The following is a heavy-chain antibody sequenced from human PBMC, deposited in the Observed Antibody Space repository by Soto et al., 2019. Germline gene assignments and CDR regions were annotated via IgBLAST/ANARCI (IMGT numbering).Heavy chain of an antibody. CDR1: GFTFSSYE. CDR3: ERDERGYRVTRFDC. J-gene: IGHJ4*02. CDR2: ISDNGGTI. Sequence: GGSLRLSCAASGFTFSSYEMNWVRQAPGRGLEWVSYISDNGGTIYYADSVKGRFTISRDNAKNSLYLQMNSLRVEDTDVYYCERDERGYRVTRFDCWGQGTQVTVSS. V-gene: IGHV3-48*03. D-gene: IGHD5-18*01.